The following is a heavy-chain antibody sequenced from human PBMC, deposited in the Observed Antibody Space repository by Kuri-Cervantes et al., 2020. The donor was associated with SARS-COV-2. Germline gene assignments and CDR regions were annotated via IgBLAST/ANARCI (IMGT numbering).Heavy chain of an antibody. CDR2: IKQDGSEK. Sequence: GESLKISCAASGFTFSSYWMSWVRQAPGKGLEWVANIKQDGSEKYYVDSVKGRSTISRDNAKNSLYLQMNSLRAEDTAVYYCARVPRSSSQTYWGQGTLVTVSS. D-gene: IGHD6-6*01. CDR1: GFTFSSYW. CDR3: ARVPRSSSQTY. V-gene: IGHV3-7*04. J-gene: IGHJ4*02.